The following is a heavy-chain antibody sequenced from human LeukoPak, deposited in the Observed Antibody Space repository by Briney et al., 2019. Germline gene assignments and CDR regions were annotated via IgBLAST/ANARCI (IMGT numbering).Heavy chain of an antibody. V-gene: IGHV1-8*03. D-gene: IGHD6-13*01. CDR3: ARGRRSSSWYYYYYYMDV. J-gene: IGHJ6*03. CDR1: GYTFTSYD. Sequence: RASVKVSCKASGYTFTSYDINWVRQATGQGLEWMGWMNPNSGNTGYAQKFQGRVTITRNTSISTAYMELSSLRSEDTAVYYCARGRRSSSWYYYYYYMDVWGKGTTVTVSS. CDR2: MNPNSGNT.